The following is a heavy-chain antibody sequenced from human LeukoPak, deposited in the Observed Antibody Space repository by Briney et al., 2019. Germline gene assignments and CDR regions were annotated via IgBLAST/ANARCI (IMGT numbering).Heavy chain of an antibody. J-gene: IGHJ6*03. CDR1: GGSISSYS. CDR3: ARTTEGGYTYDYFYYYYMDV. CDR2: ISYSGNT. Sequence: SETLSLTCTVSGGSISSYSWTWIRQSPGKGLEWIGNISYSGNTNYNPSLKSRVTISVDTSKNQFSLKLSSVTAADTAVYYCARTTEGGYTYDYFYYYYMDVWGKGTTVTISS. D-gene: IGHD5-18*01. V-gene: IGHV4-59*12.